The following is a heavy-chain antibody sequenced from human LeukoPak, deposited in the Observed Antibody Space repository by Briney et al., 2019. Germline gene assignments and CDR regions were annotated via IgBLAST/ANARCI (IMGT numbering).Heavy chain of an antibody. CDR1: GFTVSSNY. Sequence: GGSLRLSCAASGFTVSSNYMSWVRQAPGKGLEWVSVIYSGGSTYYADSVKGRFTISRDNSKNTLYLQMNSLRAEDTAVYYCARDGQRYYYGSGGFNWFDPWGQGTLVTVSS. J-gene: IGHJ5*02. CDR3: ARDGQRYYYGSGGFNWFDP. V-gene: IGHV3-66*01. CDR2: IYSGGST. D-gene: IGHD3-10*01.